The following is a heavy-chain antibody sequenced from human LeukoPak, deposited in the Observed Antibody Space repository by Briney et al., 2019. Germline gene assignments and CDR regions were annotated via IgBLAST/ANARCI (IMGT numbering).Heavy chain of an antibody. CDR1: GGSSSSYY. CDR3: ARAGSYRGYFDY. Sequence: PSETLSLTCTVSGGSSSSYYWSWVRQPPGKGLEWIGYIYYTGSTNNTSLKSRVTISVDTSKNQFSLKLSSVTAADTAVYYCARAGSYRGYFDYWGQGTLVTVSS. CDR2: IYYTGST. V-gene: IGHV4-59*01. J-gene: IGHJ4*02. D-gene: IGHD1-26*01.